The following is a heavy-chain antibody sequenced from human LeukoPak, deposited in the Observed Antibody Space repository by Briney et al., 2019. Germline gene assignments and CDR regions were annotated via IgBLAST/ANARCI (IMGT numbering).Heavy chain of an antibody. D-gene: IGHD6-19*01. CDR1: GYTFTGYY. Sequence: WASVKVSCKASGYTFTGYYMHWVRQAPGQGLEWMGWINPNSGGTNYAQKFQGRVTMTRDTSISTAYMELSRLRSDDTAVYYCARELLYSSGWYGYWGQGTLVTVSS. CDR3: ARELLYSSGWYGY. V-gene: IGHV1-2*02. CDR2: INPNSGGT. J-gene: IGHJ4*02.